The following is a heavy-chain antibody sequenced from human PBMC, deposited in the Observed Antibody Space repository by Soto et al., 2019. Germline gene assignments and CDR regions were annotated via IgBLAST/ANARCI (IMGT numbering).Heavy chain of an antibody. Sequence: SETLSLTCAVSGGSISSGGYSWNWIRQPPGKGLEWIGYIYQSGSTYYNPSLKSRVTISVDRSKNQFSLKLSSVTAADTAVYYCARLSYDSSASDAFDIWGQGTMVTVSS. D-gene: IGHD3-22*01. CDR2: IYQSGST. J-gene: IGHJ3*02. CDR3: ARLSYDSSASDAFDI. CDR1: GGSISSGGYS. V-gene: IGHV4-30-2*01.